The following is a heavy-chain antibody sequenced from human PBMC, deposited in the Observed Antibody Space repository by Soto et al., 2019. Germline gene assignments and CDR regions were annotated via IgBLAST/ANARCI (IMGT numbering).Heavy chain of an antibody. J-gene: IGHJ4*02. CDR2: IYHSGST. Sequence: QLQLQESGSGLVKPSQTLSLTCAVSGGSISSGGYSWSWIRQPPGKGLEWIGYIYHSGSTYYNPSLKSRVTISVDRSKNQFSLKLSSVTAADTAVYYCARGAHCSGGSCWLDYWGQGTLVTVSS. V-gene: IGHV4-30-2*01. CDR1: GGSISSGGYS. D-gene: IGHD2-15*01. CDR3: ARGAHCSGGSCWLDY.